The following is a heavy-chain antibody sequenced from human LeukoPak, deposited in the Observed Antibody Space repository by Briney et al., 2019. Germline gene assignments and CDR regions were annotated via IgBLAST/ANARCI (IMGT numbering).Heavy chain of an antibody. J-gene: IGHJ4*02. Sequence: SETLSLTCAVYGGSFSGYYWSWIRQPPGKGLEWIGEINHSGSTNYNPSLKSRLTISVDTSKTQFSLKLSSVTAADTAVYYCARRGGCSSTSCYRPFDYWGQGTLVTVSS. D-gene: IGHD2-2*01. CDR1: GGSFSGYY. V-gene: IGHV4-34*01. CDR3: ARRGGCSSTSCYRPFDY. CDR2: INHSGST.